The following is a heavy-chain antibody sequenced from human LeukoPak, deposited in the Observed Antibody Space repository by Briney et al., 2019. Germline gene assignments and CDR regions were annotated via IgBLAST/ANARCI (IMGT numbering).Heavy chain of an antibody. CDR1: GFTFSSYS. CDR2: ISGSGGST. J-gene: IGHJ6*03. Sequence: GGSLRLSCAASGFTFSSYSMNWVRQAPGKGREWVSAISGSGGSTYYADSVKGRFTISRDNSKNTLYLQMNSVRAEDTAVYYCAKENHYYYYYMDVWGKGTTVTISS. V-gene: IGHV3-23*01. CDR3: AKENHYYYYYMDV.